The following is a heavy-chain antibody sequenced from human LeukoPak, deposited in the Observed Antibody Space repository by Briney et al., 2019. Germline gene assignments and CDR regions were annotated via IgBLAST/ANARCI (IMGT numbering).Heavy chain of an antibody. V-gene: IGHV4-59*12. CDR1: GGSISSYY. Sequence: SETLSLTCTVSGGSISSYYWSWIRQPPGKGLEWIGYIYYSGSTNYNPSLKSRVTMSVDTSKNQFSLKLSSVTAADTAVYYCARDGHYDSSRYVDYWGQGTLVTVSS. CDR2: IYYSGST. J-gene: IGHJ4*02. D-gene: IGHD3-22*01. CDR3: ARDGHYDSSRYVDY.